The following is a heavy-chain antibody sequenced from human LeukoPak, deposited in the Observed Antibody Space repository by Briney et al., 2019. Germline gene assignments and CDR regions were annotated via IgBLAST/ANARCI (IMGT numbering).Heavy chain of an antibody. CDR3: ARDQEVLLWFGDFDY. Sequence: GGSLRLSCAASGFTFSDYYMSWIRQAPGKGLEWVSYISSSGSTIYYADSVKGRFTISRDNAKNSLYLQMNSLRAEDTAVYYCARDQEVLLWFGDFDYWGQGTLVTVSS. CDR1: GFTFSDYY. J-gene: IGHJ4*02. CDR2: ISSSGSTI. V-gene: IGHV3-11*01. D-gene: IGHD3-10*01.